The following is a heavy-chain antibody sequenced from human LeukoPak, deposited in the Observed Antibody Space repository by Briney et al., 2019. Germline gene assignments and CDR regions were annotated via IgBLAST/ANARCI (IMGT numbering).Heavy chain of an antibody. D-gene: IGHD3-10*01. CDR2: IYGGGST. CDR3: AKGTTMVRGVIITFDD. V-gene: IGHV3-53*01. J-gene: IGHJ4*02. Sequence: GGSLRLSCAATGLSVSSNFMSWVRQAPGKGLEWVSVIYGGGSTYYADSVKGRFTISRDNSKNTLYLQMNSLRAEDTAVYYCAKGTTMVRGVIITFDDWGQGTLVTVSS. CDR1: GLSVSSNF.